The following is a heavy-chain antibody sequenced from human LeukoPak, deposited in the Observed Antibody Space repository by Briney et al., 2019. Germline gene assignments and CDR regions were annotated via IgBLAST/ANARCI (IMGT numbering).Heavy chain of an antibody. CDR2: ISGSGGTT. D-gene: IGHD5-24*01. J-gene: IGHJ3*02. CDR3: AKDLQLRPMAAFDI. CDR1: RFTFSHYA. Sequence: PGGSLRLSCAASRFTFSHYAMGWVRQAPGKGLEWVSAISGSGGTTYYADSVKGRFTMSRDNSKNTLYLQMNSLRAEDTAVYYCAKDLQLRPMAAFDIWGQGTMVTVSS. V-gene: IGHV3-23*01.